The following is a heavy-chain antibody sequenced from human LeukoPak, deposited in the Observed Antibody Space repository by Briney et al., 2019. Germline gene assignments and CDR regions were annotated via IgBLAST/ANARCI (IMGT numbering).Heavy chain of an antibody. V-gene: IGHV3-15*01. Sequence: GGSLRLSCAASGFTFSNAWMSWVRQAPGKGLEWVGRIKSKTYGGTTDYAAPVKGRFTISRDDSKNTLYLQMNSLKTEDTAVFYCTTDLWLIVGATDFDYWGQGTLVTVSS. CDR2: IKSKTYGGTT. D-gene: IGHD1-26*01. J-gene: IGHJ4*02. CDR3: TTDLWLIVGATDFDY. CDR1: GFTFSNAW.